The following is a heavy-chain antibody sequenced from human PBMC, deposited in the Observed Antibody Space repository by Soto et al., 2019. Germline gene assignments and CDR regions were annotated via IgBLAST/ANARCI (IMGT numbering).Heavy chain of an antibody. V-gene: IGHV3-30*18. D-gene: IGHD4-17*01. CDR2: ISYDENSK. CDR3: AKEGVGTTVGTSHGIGDF. J-gene: IGHJ4*02. CDR1: GFTFSSFG. Sequence: QVHLVESGGGVVQPGRSLRLSCAASGFTFSSFGMHWVRQAPGKGLAWVAVISYDENSKYYAESVTGRFTISRDNSKNTLYLEMNRLRAEDTALYYCAKEGVGTTVGTSHGIGDFWGQGTLVTVSS.